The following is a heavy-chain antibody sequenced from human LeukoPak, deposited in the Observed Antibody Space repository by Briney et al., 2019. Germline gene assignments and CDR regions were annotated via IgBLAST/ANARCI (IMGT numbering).Heavy chain of an antibody. CDR1: GGSMTNYY. Sequence: SETLSLTCTVSGGSMTNYYWTWIRQSPGKGLEWIGHTYYSGNTNYNPSLKSRAAISLDTSKNQFSLTVTSVTAADTAIYYCARHTYARPFDFWGQGTLVTVSS. V-gene: IGHV4-59*08. CDR3: ARHTYARPFDF. D-gene: IGHD6-6*01. CDR2: TYYSGNT. J-gene: IGHJ4*02.